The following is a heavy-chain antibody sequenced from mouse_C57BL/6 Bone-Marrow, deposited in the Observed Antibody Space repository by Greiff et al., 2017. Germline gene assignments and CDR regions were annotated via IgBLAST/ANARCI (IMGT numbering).Heavy chain of an antibody. D-gene: IGHD1-1*01. CDR1: GFNIKNTY. CDR3: ASPYGSSYGDYAMDY. J-gene: IGHJ4*01. CDR2: IDPANGNT. Sequence: EVQVVESVAELVRPGASVKLSCTASGFNIKNTYMHWVKQRPEQGLEWIGRIDPANGNTKYAPKFQGKATITADTSSNTAYLQLSSLTSEDTAIYYCASPYGSSYGDYAMDYWGQGTSVTGSS. V-gene: IGHV14-3*01.